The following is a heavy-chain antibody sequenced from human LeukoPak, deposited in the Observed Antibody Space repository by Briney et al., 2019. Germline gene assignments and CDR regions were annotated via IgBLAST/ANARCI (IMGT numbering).Heavy chain of an antibody. V-gene: IGHV3-30*02. CDR2: IQNDGNNK. CDR3: ARDWGTSSLYLVS. CDR1: GFTFSSNG. J-gene: IGHJ4*02. D-gene: IGHD6-6*01. Sequence: GGSMRLSCAASGFTFSSNGMHWVRQAPGKGLKCVAFIQNDGNNKKYADSVKGRFTISRDNSKNTLYLQMNSLRSEDTAVYYCARDWGTSSLYLVSWGQGTLVTVSS.